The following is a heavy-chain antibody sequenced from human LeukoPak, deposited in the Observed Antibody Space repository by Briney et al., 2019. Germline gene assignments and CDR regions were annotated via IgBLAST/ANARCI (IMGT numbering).Heavy chain of an antibody. CDR1: GYTFTSYD. D-gene: IGHD3-3*01. CDR3: ASTSEYYDFWSGIDY. J-gene: IGHJ4*02. V-gene: IGHV1-2*02. Sequence: GSVKVSCKASGYTFTSYDINWVRQAPGQGLEWMGWINPNSGGTNYAQKFQGRVTMTRDTSISTAYMELSRLRSDDTAVYYCASTSEYYDFWSGIDYWGQGTLVTVSS. CDR2: INPNSGGT.